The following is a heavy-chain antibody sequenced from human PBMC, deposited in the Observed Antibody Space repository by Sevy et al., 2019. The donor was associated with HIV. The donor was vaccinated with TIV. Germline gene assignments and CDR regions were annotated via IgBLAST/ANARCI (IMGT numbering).Heavy chain of an antibody. CDR3: ARVRYNYGQRYFDY. CDR1: GFTFSDYY. Sequence: GGSLRLSCTASGFTFSDYYMSWIRQAPGKGLEWVSYISTSSSYTSYPNSMKGKFTISRADAKNLLKLQMNSLGVEDTAVYYCARVRYNYGQRYFDYWGQGTLVTVSS. J-gene: IGHJ4*02. V-gene: IGHV3-11*06. D-gene: IGHD5-18*01. CDR2: ISTSSSYT.